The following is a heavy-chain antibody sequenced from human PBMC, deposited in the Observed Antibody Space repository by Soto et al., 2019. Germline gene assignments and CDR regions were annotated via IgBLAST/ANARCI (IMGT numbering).Heavy chain of an antibody. CDR2: INQDGSET. CDR3: ARDLGWYSADY. J-gene: IGHJ4*02. Sequence: EVQLVESGGGLVQTGGSLRLSCAASGLTFSSYWMAWVRQAPGKGLEWVANINQDGSETNYVDSVKGRFTISRDNAKMSLTLQMNGLRAEDTAVYYCARDLGWYSADYWGQGTLVTVSS. V-gene: IGHV3-7*04. CDR1: GLTFSSYW. D-gene: IGHD6-19*01.